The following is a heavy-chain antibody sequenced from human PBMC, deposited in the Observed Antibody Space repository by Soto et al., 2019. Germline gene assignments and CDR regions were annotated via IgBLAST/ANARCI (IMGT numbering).Heavy chain of an antibody. CDR1: GGSISSSSYY. V-gene: IGHV4-39*01. CDR3: ASLSIDP. CDR2: IDYSGST. Sequence: QLQLQESGPGLVKPSETLSLTCTVSGGSISSSSYYWGWIRQPPGKGLEWIGSIDYSGSTYYNPFLKSRVTRAVDTSKNQISLKLSSVTAADPAFYYCASLSIDPWGQGPLVTVSS. J-gene: IGHJ5*02.